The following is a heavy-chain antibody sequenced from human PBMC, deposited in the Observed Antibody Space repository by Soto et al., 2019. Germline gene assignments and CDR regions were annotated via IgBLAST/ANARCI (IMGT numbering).Heavy chain of an antibody. CDR2: ISSSSSYI. D-gene: IGHD1-1*01. CDR3: ARDLLERGYYYGMDV. CDR1: GFSFSTYA. J-gene: IGHJ6*02. V-gene: IGHV3-21*01. Sequence: EVQLVESGGGLVKPGGSLRLSCAASGFSFSTYAMNWVRQAPGKGLEWVSSISSSSSYIYYAVSVKGRFTISRDNAKNSLYLQMNNLRAEDTAVYYCARDLLERGYYYGMDVWGQGTTFTVSS.